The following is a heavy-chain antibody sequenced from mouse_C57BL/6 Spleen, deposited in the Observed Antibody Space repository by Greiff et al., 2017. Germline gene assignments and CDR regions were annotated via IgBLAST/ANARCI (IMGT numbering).Heavy chain of an antibody. J-gene: IGHJ3*01. Sequence: EVQRVESGPGLVKPSQSLSLTCSVTGYSITSGYYWNWIRQFPGNKLEWMGYISYDGSNNYNPSLKNRISITRDTSKNQFFLKLNSVTTEDTATYYCASAYYSNYWFAYWGQGTLVTVSA. CDR3: ASAYYSNYWFAY. CDR1: GYSITSGYY. V-gene: IGHV3-6*01. CDR2: ISYDGSN. D-gene: IGHD2-5*01.